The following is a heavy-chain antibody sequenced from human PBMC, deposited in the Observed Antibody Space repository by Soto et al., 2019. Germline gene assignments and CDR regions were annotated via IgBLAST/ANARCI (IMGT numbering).Heavy chain of an antibody. J-gene: IGHJ5*02. Sequence: PSETLSLTCTVSGGSISGYYWSWIRQPPGKEPEWLGYISYRGITNYNPSLKSRISISLVTSKNQFSLKLDAVTAADTAVYYCARAQFYSGSGNYNNLMFDPWGQGTQVTVSS. CDR2: ISYRGIT. V-gene: IGHV4-59*12. CDR1: GGSISGYY. D-gene: IGHD3-10*01. CDR3: ARAQFYSGSGNYNNLMFDP.